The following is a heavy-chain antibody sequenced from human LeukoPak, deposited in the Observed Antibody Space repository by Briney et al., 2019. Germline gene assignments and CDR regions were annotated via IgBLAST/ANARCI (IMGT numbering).Heavy chain of an antibody. D-gene: IGHD2-15*01. J-gene: IGHJ4*02. Sequence: GGSLRLSFAASGFTFNSYAVHWVRQAPGKGLEWVAVISYDGSINFYAASVKGRFTISRDNSKNTLYLQMNSLRPEDTALYFCARDRRYCGGGSCYFDYFFDYWGQGTLVTVSS. CDR3: ARDRRYCGGGSCYFDYFFDY. V-gene: IGHV3-30-3*01. CDR1: GFTFNSYA. CDR2: ISYDGSIN.